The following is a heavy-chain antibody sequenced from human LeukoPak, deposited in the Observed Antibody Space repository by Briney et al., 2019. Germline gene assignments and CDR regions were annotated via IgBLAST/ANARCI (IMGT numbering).Heavy chain of an antibody. CDR2: IKSDGSDT. J-gene: IGHJ4*02. V-gene: IGHV3-74*01. D-gene: IGHD2-15*01. CDR1: GFAFNTYW. Sequence: GGSLRLSCAASGFAFNTYWMHWVRQAPGKGLVWVSRIKSDGSDTTCTDSVKGRFTISRDNAKNTLYLQMNSLSAEDTAMYFCARDRGCTFDYWGQGTLVTVSS. CDR3: ARDRGCTFDY.